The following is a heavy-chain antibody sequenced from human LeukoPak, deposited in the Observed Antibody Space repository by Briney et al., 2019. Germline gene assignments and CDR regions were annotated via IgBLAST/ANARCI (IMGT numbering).Heavy chain of an antibody. D-gene: IGHD2-15*01. CDR1: IFCGSNFY. Sequence: GGLLRFCCAVSIFCGSNFYMYLGRPAPGKGVWCASLTRASGETCYADSVKGRFTVSRDDSQNSVYLQMNSLRVEDTAMSFCASGSAVQKWVEFDPWGKETLVTVS. CDR3: ASGSAVQKWVEFDP. CDR2: TRASGET. V-gene: IGHV3-66*02. J-gene: IGHJ5*02.